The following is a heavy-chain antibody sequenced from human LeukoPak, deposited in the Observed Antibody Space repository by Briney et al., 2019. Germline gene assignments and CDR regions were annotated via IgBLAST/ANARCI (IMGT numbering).Heavy chain of an antibody. CDR3: AGDPGYYYYMDV. Sequence: GGSLRLSCAASGFTFSSYWMNWVRQAPGKGLEWVANIKQDGSEKYYVDSVKGRFTISRDNAKNSLYLQMNSLRAEDTAVYYCAGDPGYYYYMDVWGKGTTVTVSS. J-gene: IGHJ6*03. V-gene: IGHV3-7*01. CDR2: IKQDGSEK. CDR1: GFTFSSYW.